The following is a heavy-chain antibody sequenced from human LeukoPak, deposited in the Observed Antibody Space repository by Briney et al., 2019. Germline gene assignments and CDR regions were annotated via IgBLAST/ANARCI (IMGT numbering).Heavy chain of an antibody. D-gene: IGHD3-10*01. CDR1: GGSISSYY. Sequence: SETLSLTRTVSGGSISSYYWSWIRQPPGKGLEWIGYIYYSGSTNYNPSLKSRVTISVDTSKNQFSLKLSSVTAADTAVYYCARELFGFDAFDIWGQGTMATVSS. J-gene: IGHJ3*02. CDR2: IYYSGST. V-gene: IGHV4-59*01. CDR3: ARELFGFDAFDI.